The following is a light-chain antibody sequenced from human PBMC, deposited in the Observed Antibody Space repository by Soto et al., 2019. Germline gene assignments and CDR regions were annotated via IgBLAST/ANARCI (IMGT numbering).Light chain of an antibody. Sequence: EIVLTQSPGTLSLSPGERATLSCRASQSVSSSYLAWYQQKPGQAPGLLIYGASSRATGIPDRFSGSGSGTDVTLTISRLEPEDFAVYYCHQYDSSPLTVGGGTKVEIK. J-gene: IGKJ4*01. CDR2: GAS. V-gene: IGKV3-20*01. CDR3: HQYDSSPLT. CDR1: QSVSSSY.